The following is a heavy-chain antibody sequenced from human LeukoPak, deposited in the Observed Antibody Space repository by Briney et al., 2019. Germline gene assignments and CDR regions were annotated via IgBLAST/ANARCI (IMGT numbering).Heavy chain of an antibody. CDR1: GGSISSYY. V-gene: IGHV4-59*01. J-gene: IGHJ4*02. D-gene: IGHD3-10*01. CDR3: ARGLQLGEYYFNY. Sequence: PSETLSLTCTVSGGSISSYYWSWIRQPPGKGLEWIGYIYYSGSTNYNPSLKSRVTISVDTSKNQFSLKLSSVTAADTAVYYCARGLQLGEYYFNYWGQGTLVTVSS. CDR2: IYYSGST.